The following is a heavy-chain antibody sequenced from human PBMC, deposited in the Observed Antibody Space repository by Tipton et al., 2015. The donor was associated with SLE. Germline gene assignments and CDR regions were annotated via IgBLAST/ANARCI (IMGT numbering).Heavy chain of an antibody. Sequence: TLSLTCAVYGGSFSTYYWSWIRQPPGKGLEWIGEINHSGSTTYNPSLKSRVTISFDTSKNQFSLKLSSVTAADTAVYYCARSSGAPDIGYLYYFDYWGQGTLVTVSS. D-gene: IGHD3-22*01. CDR2: INHSGST. J-gene: IGHJ4*02. CDR1: GGSFSTYY. CDR3: ARSSGAPDIGYLYYFDY. V-gene: IGHV4-34*01.